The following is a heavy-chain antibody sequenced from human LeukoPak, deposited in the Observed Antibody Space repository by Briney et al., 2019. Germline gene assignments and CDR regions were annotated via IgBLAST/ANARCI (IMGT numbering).Heavy chain of an antibody. CDR3: AKRTGSVLMTTVNDY. CDR1: GFTFSSYA. CDR2: ISGSGGST. J-gene: IGHJ4*02. Sequence: QPGGSLRLSCAASGFTFSSYAMSWVRLAPGKGLEWVSAISGSGGSTYYADSVKGRFTISRDNSKNTLYLQMNSLRAEDTAVYYCAKRTGSVLMTTVNDYWGQGTLVTVSS. D-gene: IGHD4-17*01. V-gene: IGHV3-23*01.